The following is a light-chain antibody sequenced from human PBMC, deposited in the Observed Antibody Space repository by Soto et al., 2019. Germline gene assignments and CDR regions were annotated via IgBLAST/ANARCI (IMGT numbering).Light chain of an antibody. J-gene: IGKJ1*01. CDR1: QSVSSN. Sequence: EIVLTQSPATLFLSPGERATLSCRASQSVSSNYLAWYQQKPGQTPRLLIYGTSTRATGIPARFSGGASGTVFTLNISSLQSEDFALYYCQQYNNWPPWTFGQGTKVDIK. CDR3: QQYNNWPPWT. CDR2: GTS. V-gene: IGKV3-15*01.